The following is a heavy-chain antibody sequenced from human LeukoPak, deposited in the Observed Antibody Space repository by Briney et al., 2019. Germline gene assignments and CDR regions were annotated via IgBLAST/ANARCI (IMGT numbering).Heavy chain of an antibody. CDR3: AKTRGSEMATILSFLDY. D-gene: IGHD5-24*01. Sequence: GGSLRLSCAASGFTFSSYAMSWVRQAPGKGLEWVSAISGSGGSTYYADSVKGRFTISRDNSKNTLYLQMNSLRAEDTAVYYCAKTRGSEMATILSFLDYWAQGTLVSVSS. CDR2: ISGSGGST. V-gene: IGHV3-23*01. CDR1: GFTFSSYA. J-gene: IGHJ4*02.